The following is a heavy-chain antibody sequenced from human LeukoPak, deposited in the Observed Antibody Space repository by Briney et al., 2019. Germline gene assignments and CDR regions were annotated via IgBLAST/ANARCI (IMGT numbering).Heavy chain of an antibody. Sequence: PSETLSLTCTVSGGSISSSSYYWGWIRQPPGKGLEWIGSIYYSGSTYYNPSLKSRVTISVDTSKNQFSLKLNSVTAADTAVYYCAPGGYIGYGHAFDIWGQGTMVTVSS. CDR1: GGSISSSSYY. D-gene: IGHD5-12*01. CDR2: IYYSGST. CDR3: APGGYIGYGHAFDI. V-gene: IGHV4-39*07. J-gene: IGHJ3*02.